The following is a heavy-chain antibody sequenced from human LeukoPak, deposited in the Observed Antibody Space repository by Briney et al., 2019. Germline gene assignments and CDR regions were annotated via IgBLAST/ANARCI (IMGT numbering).Heavy chain of an antibody. J-gene: IGHJ4*02. Sequence: GRSLRLSCAASGFTFSSYGMHWVRQAPGKGLEWVSAISGSGGSTYYADSVKGRFTISRDNPKNTLYLQMNSLRAEDTAVYYCAKVWGRPYWGQGTLVTVSS. CDR2: ISGSGGST. CDR3: AKVWGRPY. D-gene: IGHD3-16*01. V-gene: IGHV3-23*01. CDR1: GFTFSSYG.